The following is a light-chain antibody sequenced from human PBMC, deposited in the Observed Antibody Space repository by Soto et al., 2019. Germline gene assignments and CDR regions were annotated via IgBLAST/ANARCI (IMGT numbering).Light chain of an antibody. Sequence: EIVLTQSPATLSLSPGERATLSCRASQSVSSYLAWYQQKPGQAPRLLIYDVSNRATGIPARFSGSGSGTDFTLTISSLEPEDCAVYYCQQRSNWPRFTFGPGTKADIK. J-gene: IGKJ3*01. CDR1: QSVSSY. CDR3: QQRSNWPRFT. V-gene: IGKV3-11*01. CDR2: DVS.